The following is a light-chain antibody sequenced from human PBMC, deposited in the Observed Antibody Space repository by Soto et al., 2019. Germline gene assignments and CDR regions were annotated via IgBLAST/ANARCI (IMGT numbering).Light chain of an antibody. CDR3: SSYTSSSTLVV. CDR2: EVS. CDR1: SRDVGGYNY. V-gene: IGLV2-14*01. J-gene: IGLJ2*01. Sequence: QSALTQPASVSGSPGQSITISCTGTSRDVGGYNYVSWYQQHPGKAPKLMIYEVSNRPSGVSNRFSGSKSGNTASLTISGLQAEDEDDYYCSSYTSSSTLVVFGGGTKVTVL.